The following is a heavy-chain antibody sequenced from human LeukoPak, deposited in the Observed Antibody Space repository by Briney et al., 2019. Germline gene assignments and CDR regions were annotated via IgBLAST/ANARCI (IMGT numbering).Heavy chain of an antibody. CDR1: GYTFTSYD. CDR2: MNPNSGNT. CDR3: ARGSKRYSNYLDAFDI. D-gene: IGHD4-11*01. Sequence: GASVKVSCKASGYTFTSYDINWVRQATGQGLEWMRWMNPNSGNTGYAQKFQGRVTMTRNTSISTAYMELSSLRSEDTAVYYCARGSKRYSNYLDAFDIWGQGTMVTVSS. V-gene: IGHV1-8*01. J-gene: IGHJ3*02.